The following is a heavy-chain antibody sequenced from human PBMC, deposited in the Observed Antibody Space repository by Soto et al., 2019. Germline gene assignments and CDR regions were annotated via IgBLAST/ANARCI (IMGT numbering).Heavy chain of an antibody. CDR2: IWSDGKKE. Sequence: QVQLVESGGGVVQPGRSLRLSCVGSGFPFWHYGMHWVRQAPGKGLEWVAVIWSDGKKESYADFVKGRFAISRDNFKDTLYRQMNSLRAEDTAVYYCARDRDGCWFQMDGWGQGTTVNVSS. V-gene: IGHV3-33*01. D-gene: IGHD3-10*01. J-gene: IGHJ6*02. CDR3: ARDRDGCWFQMDG. CDR1: GFPFWHYG.